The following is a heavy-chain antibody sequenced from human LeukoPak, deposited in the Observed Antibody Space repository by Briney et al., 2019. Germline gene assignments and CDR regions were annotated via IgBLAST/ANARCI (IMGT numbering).Heavy chain of an antibody. CDR3: AKDWGTTGTTAWMSDN. J-gene: IGHJ4*01. CDR1: GFTFRGSG. CDR2: IWSDGSNK. Sequence: GGSLPLPYAASGFTFRGSGMDWVRQAPGKGLEWVAIIWSDGSNKYYTDSVKCRFTISRDNSKNTVYLQMNSLRAEDTAVYYCAKDWGTTGTTAWMSDNWGEGTAVAVSS. D-gene: IGHD1-1*01. V-gene: IGHV3-33*06.